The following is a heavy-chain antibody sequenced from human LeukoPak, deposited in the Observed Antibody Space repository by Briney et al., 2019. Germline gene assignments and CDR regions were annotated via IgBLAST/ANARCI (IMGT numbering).Heavy chain of an antibody. V-gene: IGHV3-33*01. J-gene: IGHJ4*02. Sequence: GGSLRLSCAASGFTFSSYGMHWVRQAPGKGLEWVAVIWYDGSNKYYADSVRGRFTISRDNSKNTLYLQMNSLSAEDTAVYYCARDRSSLVDYWGQGTLVTVSS. D-gene: IGHD6-13*01. CDR1: GFTFSSYG. CDR3: ARDRSSLVDY. CDR2: IWYDGSNK.